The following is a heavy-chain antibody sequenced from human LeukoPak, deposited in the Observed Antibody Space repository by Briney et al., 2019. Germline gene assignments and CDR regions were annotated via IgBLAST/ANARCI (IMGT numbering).Heavy chain of an antibody. CDR2: INPSGGST. J-gene: IGHJ5*02. Sequence: GASVKVSCKASGCTFTSYYMHWVRQAPGQGLEWMGIINPSGGSTSYAQKFQGRVTMTRDTSTSTVYMELSSLRSEDTAVYYCARMGHCSGGSCVQPSRSLDPWGQGTLVTVSS. V-gene: IGHV1-46*01. CDR3: ARMGHCSGGSCVQPSRSLDP. CDR1: GCTFTSYY. D-gene: IGHD2-15*01.